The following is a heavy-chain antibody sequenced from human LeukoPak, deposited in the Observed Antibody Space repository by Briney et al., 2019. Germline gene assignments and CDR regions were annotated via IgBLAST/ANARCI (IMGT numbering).Heavy chain of an antibody. CDR2: ISWNSGSI. CDR3: AKDRRKGYSSGWYFDY. CDR1: GFTFDDYA. Sequence: PGGSLRLSCAASGFTFDDYAMHWVRQAPGKGLEWVSGISWNSGSIGYADSVKGRFTISRDNSKNTLYLQMNSLRAEDTAVYYCAKDRRKGYSSGWYFDYWGQGTLVTVSS. D-gene: IGHD6-19*01. V-gene: IGHV3-9*01. J-gene: IGHJ4*02.